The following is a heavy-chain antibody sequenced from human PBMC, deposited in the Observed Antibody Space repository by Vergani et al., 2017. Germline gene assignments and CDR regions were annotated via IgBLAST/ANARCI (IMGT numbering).Heavy chain of an antibody. CDR1: SFKLGDYG. J-gene: IGHJ4*02. Sequence: QVQLVESGGGVVQPGRSLRLSCTPSSFKLGDYGMHWVRQAPGRGLEWVSMTWYEGNNNYYADSVKGRFTIAKDISKNTRYLQMNSLRDDDTAVYYCARETRDTPSSLDYWGQGTLVTVSS. D-gene: IGHD5-24*01. V-gene: IGHV3-33*01. CDR3: ARETRDTPSSLDY. CDR2: TWYEGNNN.